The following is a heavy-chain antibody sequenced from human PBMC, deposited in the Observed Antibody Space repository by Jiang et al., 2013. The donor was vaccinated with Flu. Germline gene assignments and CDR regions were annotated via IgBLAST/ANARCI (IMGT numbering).Heavy chain of an antibody. CDR1: GFIFGHYE. Sequence: QLVESGGGLVQPGGSLRLSCAASGFIFGHYEMHWVRQAPGKGLEWVSYINSIGSTIYYADSVKGRFTVSRDNAKNSLYLQLNNLRAGDTAMYYCARDSWFDPWGQGTLVTVSS. CDR3: ARDSWFDP. V-gene: IGHV3-48*03. CDR2: INSIGSTI. J-gene: IGHJ5*02.